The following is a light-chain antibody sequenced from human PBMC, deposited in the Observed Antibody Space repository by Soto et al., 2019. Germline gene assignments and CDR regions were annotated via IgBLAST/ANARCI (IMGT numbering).Light chain of an antibody. Sequence: IVMTRSPVTLSGSLGERATLSCRASQSVGSDVAWYHQKVGQAPRLLIYDASTRATGIPDRFSGSGSGTEFTLTINSLQSEDFAVYYCLQFNDWPRTFGQGTKVEMK. CDR1: QSVGSD. CDR3: LQFNDWPRT. CDR2: DAS. J-gene: IGKJ1*01. V-gene: IGKV3-15*01.